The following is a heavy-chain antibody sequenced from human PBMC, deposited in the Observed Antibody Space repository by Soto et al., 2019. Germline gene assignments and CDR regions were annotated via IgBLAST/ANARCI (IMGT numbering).Heavy chain of an antibody. J-gene: IGHJ5*02. V-gene: IGHV1-69*12. CDR3: ARGPIKYSRGNWFDP. CDR2: IIPIFGTT. Sequence: QVQLVQSGAEVKQPGSSVKVSCKASGGTFSSYAISWVRQAPGQGLEWMGGIIPIFGTTNYAPKFQARLTITADESTSTVYMELSSLRSDDTAVYYCARGPIKYSRGNWFDPGGQGTLVTVSS. D-gene: IGHD6-6*01. CDR1: GGTFSSYA.